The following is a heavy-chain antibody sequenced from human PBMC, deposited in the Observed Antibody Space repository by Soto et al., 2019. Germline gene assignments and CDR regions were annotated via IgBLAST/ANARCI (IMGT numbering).Heavy chain of an antibody. Sequence: QFTLKESGPVLVKPTETLTLTCTVSGFSLSNARMGVSWIRQPPGKALEWLAHIFSNDEKSYTTSLRSRLTISKDISKSQVVLTMTNMDPVDTATYYCVRIFGWLGGAARFDPWGQGTLVTVSS. CDR2: IFSNDEK. J-gene: IGHJ5*02. CDR3: VRIFGWLGGAARFDP. CDR1: GFSLSNARMG. V-gene: IGHV2-26*01. D-gene: IGHD6-19*01.